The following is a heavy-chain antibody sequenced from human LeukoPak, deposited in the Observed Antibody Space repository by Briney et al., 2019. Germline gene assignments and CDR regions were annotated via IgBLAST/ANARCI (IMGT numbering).Heavy chain of an antibody. CDR3: AREGGVVVVPAAIGNWFDP. CDR1: GYTFTGYY. CDR2: INPSGGST. V-gene: IGHV1-46*01. J-gene: IGHJ5*02. D-gene: IGHD2-2*01. Sequence: GASVKVSCKASGYTFTGYYMHWVRQAPGQGLEWMGWINPSGGSTSYAQKFQGGVTMTRDTSTSTVYMELSSLRSEDTAVYYCAREGGVVVVPAAIGNWFDPRGQGTLVTVSS.